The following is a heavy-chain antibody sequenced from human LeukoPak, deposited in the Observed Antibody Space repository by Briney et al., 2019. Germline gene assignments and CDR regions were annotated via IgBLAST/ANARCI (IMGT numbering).Heavy chain of an antibody. J-gene: IGHJ5*02. D-gene: IGHD4-17*01. CDR1: GFSFSSYA. Sequence: GGSLRLSCSVSGFSFSSYAMHWVRQAPGKGLEYVSSISSNGDSTYYADSVKGRFTISRDNSKNTLFLQMNSLRAEDTAVYYCARRPTVTTPLTAWGQGTLVTVSS. CDR3: ARRPTVTTPLTA. CDR2: ISSNGDST. V-gene: IGHV3-64*04.